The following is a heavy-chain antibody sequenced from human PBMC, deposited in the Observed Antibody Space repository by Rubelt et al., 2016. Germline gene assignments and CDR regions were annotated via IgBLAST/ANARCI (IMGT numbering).Heavy chain of an antibody. CDR3: AREITPADLD. Sequence: QVQLVESGGGVVQPGRSLRLSCAASGFPFSSYAMHWVRQAPGKGLEWVAVISSDGSNKNYADSVKGRFTISRDNSKNTLYLQMNSLRAEDTAVYYCAREITPADLDWGQGTLVTVSS. J-gene: IGHJ4*02. D-gene: IGHD2-2*01. V-gene: IGHV3-30*04. CDR1: GFPFSSYA. CDR2: ISSDGSNK.